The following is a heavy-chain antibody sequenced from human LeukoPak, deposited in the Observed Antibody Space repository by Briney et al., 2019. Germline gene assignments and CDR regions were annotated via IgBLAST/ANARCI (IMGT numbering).Heavy chain of an antibody. V-gene: IGHV1-8*02. J-gene: IGHJ6*03. CDR3: ARVKWRYGSGSYYDYYYYYMDV. CDR2: MNPNSGNT. D-gene: IGHD3-10*01. Sequence: ASVRVSCKASGYTFTSYDINWVRQATGQGLEWMGWMNPNSGNTGYAQKFQGRVTMTTDTSTSTAYMELRSLRSDDTAVYYCARVKWRYGSGSYYDYYYYYMDVWGKGTTVTISS. CDR1: GYTFTSYD.